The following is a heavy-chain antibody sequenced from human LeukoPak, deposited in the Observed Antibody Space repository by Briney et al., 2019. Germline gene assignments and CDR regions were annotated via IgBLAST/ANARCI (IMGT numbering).Heavy chain of an antibody. D-gene: IGHD2-2*01. J-gene: IGHJ4*02. CDR1: GYRFTIYW. CDR3: ARPRPRYCSSTSCSYFDY. CDR2: IYPGDSDT. Sequence: GESLKISCKGSGYRFTIYWIGWVRQIPGKGRGWMGFIYPGDSDTRYSPPFQCQVTTSSDKSIRTAYLQWSSLKASDTAMYYCARPRPRYCSSTSCSYFDYWGQGTLVTVSS. V-gene: IGHV5-51*01.